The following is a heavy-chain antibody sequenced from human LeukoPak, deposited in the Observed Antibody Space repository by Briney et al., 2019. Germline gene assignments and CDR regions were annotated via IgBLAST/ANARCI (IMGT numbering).Heavy chain of an antibody. D-gene: IGHD3-22*01. CDR3: ARGYYYDSSGLFDY. V-gene: IGHV1-18*01. Sequence: GASVKVSFKASGYTFTSYGISWVRQAPGQGLEWMGWISAYNGNTNYAQKLQGRVTMTTDTSTSTAYMELRSLRSDDTAVYYCARGYYYDSSGLFDYWGQGTLVTVSS. CDR1: GYTFTSYG. J-gene: IGHJ4*02. CDR2: ISAYNGNT.